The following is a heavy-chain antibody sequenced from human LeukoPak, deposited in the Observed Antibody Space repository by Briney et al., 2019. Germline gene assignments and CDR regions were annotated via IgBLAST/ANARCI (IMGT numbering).Heavy chain of an antibody. J-gene: IGHJ3*02. Sequence: SQTLSLTCAISGDSVSSNSAAWNWIRQSPSRGLEWLGRTYYRSKWYNDYAVSVKSRITINPDTSKNQFSLKLSSVTAADTAVYYCARLLASYYYDSSGPGAFDIWGQGTMVTVSS. CDR1: GDSVSSNSAA. CDR3: ARLLASYYYDSSGPGAFDI. CDR2: TYYRSKWYN. D-gene: IGHD3-22*01. V-gene: IGHV6-1*01.